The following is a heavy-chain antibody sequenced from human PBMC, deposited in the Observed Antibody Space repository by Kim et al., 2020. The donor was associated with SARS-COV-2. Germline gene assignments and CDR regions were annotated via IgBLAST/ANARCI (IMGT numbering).Heavy chain of an antibody. J-gene: IGHJ6*02. CDR1: GGSFSGYY. D-gene: IGHD3-10*01. CDR3: ARDYYGSGTYGMDV. CDR2: INHSGST. V-gene: IGHV4-34*01. Sequence: SETLSLTCAVYGGSFSGYYWSWIRQPPGKGLEWIGEINHSGSTNYNPSLKSRVTISVDTSKNQFSLKLSSVTAADTAVYYCARDYYGSGTYGMDVWGQGTTVTVSS.